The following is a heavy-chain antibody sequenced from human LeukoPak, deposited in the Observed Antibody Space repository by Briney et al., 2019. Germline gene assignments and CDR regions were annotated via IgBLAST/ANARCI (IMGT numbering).Heavy chain of an antibody. Sequence: SETLTLTCTVTGASISSHYWCWIRQTPGTGLEWIGDIYDRGSTTYNPSLKKRVSISGDTSRNQFSLSLRSVTAADTAVYSGTNIKVGRFDPWGQGTLVTVSS. D-gene: IGHD1-26*01. CDR1: GASISSHY. V-gene: IGHV4-59*11. CDR2: IYDRGST. CDR3: TNIKVGRFDP. J-gene: IGHJ5*02.